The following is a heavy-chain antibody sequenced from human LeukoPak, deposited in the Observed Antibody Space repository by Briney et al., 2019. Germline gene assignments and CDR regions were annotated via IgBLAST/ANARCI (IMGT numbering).Heavy chain of an antibody. Sequence: ASLTVSLKASVYTFTIYAIHWVCHAPGQRMGWVGWINAGNGHTTFSQEFQGRVTITRDTSASTAYMELSSLRSEDMAVYYCAREAFRDYENYFDYWGQGTLVTVSS. CDR1: VYTFTIYA. V-gene: IGHV1-3*03. CDR3: AREAFRDYENYFDY. D-gene: IGHD4-17*01. CDR2: INAGNGHT. J-gene: IGHJ4*02.